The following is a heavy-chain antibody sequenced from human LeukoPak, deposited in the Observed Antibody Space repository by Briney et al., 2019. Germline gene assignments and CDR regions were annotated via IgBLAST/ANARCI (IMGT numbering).Heavy chain of an antibody. CDR1: AFTVSSNY. V-gene: IGHV3-66*01. Sequence: GGSLGLSCAASAFTVSSNYMTWVRQAPGKGLEWVSVIYSGGTRYYADSVTGRFTISRDNSKNTLYLQMNTLRAEDTAVYYCARLISVAGTGAFDIWGQGTMVTVSS. CDR3: ARLISVAGTGAFDI. J-gene: IGHJ3*02. D-gene: IGHD6-19*01. CDR2: IYSGGTR.